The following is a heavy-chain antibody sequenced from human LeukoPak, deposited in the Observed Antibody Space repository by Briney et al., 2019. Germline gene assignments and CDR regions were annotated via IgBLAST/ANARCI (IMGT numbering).Heavy chain of an antibody. J-gene: IGHJ4*02. D-gene: IGHD3-22*01. V-gene: IGHV1-69*13. CDR1: GGTFSSYA. CDR2: IISIFGTA. CDR3: ARDSPYYYDSSGYRFGDY. Sequence: SVKVSCKASGGTFSSYAISWLRQAPGQGLEWMVGIISIFGTATYAQKFQGRVTITADESTSTAYIELSSLRSEDKAVYYCARDSPYYYDSSGYRFGDYWGQGTLVTVSS.